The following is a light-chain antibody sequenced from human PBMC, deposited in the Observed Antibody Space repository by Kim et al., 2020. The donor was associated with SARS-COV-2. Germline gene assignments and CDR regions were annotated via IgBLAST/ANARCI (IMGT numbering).Light chain of an antibody. CDR3: QSADSSGGVV. CDR1: ALPKQY. CDR2: KDS. Sequence: SYELTQPPSVSVSPGQTARITCSGDALPKQYAYWYQQKPGQAPVLVIYKDSERPSGIPERFSGSSSGTTVTLTISGVQAEDEADYYCQSADSSGGVVFGG. V-gene: IGLV3-25*03. J-gene: IGLJ2*01.